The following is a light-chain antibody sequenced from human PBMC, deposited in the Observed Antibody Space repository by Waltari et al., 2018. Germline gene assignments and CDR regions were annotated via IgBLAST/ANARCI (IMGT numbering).Light chain of an antibody. CDR3: QVWDTNSEEAI. CDR2: EDS. J-gene: IGLJ2*01. V-gene: IGLV3-21*02. Sequence: SSVLPQPPSVSVAPGQPARITCGGDNLGSKSVPGYQKTPGQAPVVVASEDSDRPSGIPERFSGSNSANTATLTISRVEVGDEADYFCQVWDTNSEEAIFGGGTKLTVL. CDR1: NLGSKS.